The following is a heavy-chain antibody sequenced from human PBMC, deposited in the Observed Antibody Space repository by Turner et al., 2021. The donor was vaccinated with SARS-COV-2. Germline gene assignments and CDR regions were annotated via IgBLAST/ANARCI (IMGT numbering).Heavy chain of an antibody. D-gene: IGHD3-9*01. V-gene: IGHV3-30*02. CDR3: AKDLTVPGAPSSYWYFDF. Sequence: QVQLVGTGRGVVQPGRARVPSGPASGFTFTNHDLHWVRQAPGKGLEWVAAILRDGSDQYYADSVKGRFTISRDTSKKTVILQMNALRAEDTATYFCAKDLTVPGAPSSYWYFDFWGRGALVTVSS. J-gene: IGHJ2*01. CDR2: ILRDGSDQ. CDR1: GFTFTNHD.